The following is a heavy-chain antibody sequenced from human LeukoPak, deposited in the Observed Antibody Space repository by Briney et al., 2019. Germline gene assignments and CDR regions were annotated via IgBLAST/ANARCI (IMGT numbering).Heavy chain of an antibody. V-gene: IGHV7-4-1*02. CDR1: GYTFTSYD. D-gene: IGHD3-16*02. CDR2: IHPSTGNP. Sequence: ASVKVSCKASGYTFTSYDINWVRQAPGQGLEWMGWIHPSTGNPTYAQGFTGRFVFSLDTSVSTTYLQISSLKAEDTAVYFCARAFQSLGGLSLPDYWGQGTLLTVSS. CDR3: ARAFQSLGGLSLPDY. J-gene: IGHJ4*02.